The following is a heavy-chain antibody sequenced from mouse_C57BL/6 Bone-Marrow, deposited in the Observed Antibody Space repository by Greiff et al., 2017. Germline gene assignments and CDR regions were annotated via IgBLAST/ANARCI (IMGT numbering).Heavy chain of an antibody. D-gene: IGHD1-1*01. CDR3: AKLITTVVATTRDY. J-gene: IGHJ2*01. CDR1: GFSLTSYG. V-gene: IGHV2-3*01. CDR2: IWGDGST. Sequence: VKVVESGPGLVAPSQSLSITCTVSGFSLTSYGVSWVRQPPGKGLEWLGVIWGDGSTNYHSALISRLSISKDNSKSQVFLKLNSLQTDDTATDYCAKLITTVVATTRDYWGQGTTLTVSS.